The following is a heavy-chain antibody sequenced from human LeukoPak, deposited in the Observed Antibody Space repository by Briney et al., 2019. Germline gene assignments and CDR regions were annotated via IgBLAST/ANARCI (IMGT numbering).Heavy chain of an antibody. J-gene: IGHJ4*02. D-gene: IGHD3-16*01. V-gene: IGHV3-66*01. Sequence: GGSLRLSFAASGFTVSSNSMSWVRQAPGKGLVWVSVIYTGGTTYYADSVKGRFTISRDNSKNTLYLQMNSLRAEDTAVYYCARDVAAPGGVYFDYWGQGTLVTVSS. CDR1: GFTVSSNS. CDR3: ARDVAAPGGVYFDY. CDR2: IYTGGTT.